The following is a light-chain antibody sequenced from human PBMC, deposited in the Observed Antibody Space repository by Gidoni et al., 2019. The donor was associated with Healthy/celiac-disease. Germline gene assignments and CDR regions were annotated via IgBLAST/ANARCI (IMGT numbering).Light chain of an antibody. CDR2: SNT. CDR3: AAWEDSLNGVV. CDR1: SSNIGRNT. V-gene: IGLV1-44*01. J-gene: IGLJ2*01. Sequence: QSVLTQPPSASGTPGQRVTISCSGSSSNIGRNTVNWYQQLPGTAPKLLIYSNTQRPSGVPDRFSGSKSGTAASLAISGLQSEDEADDYCAAWEDSLNGVVFGGGTKLTVL.